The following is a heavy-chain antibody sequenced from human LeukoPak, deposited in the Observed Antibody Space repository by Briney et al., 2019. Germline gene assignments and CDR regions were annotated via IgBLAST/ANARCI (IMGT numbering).Heavy chain of an antibody. CDR2: IKQDGSER. Sequence: GGSLRLSCAASGFTFSKFWMSWVRQAPGKGLEWVANIKQDGSERNYVDSVKGRFSIFKDNAKNVLYLQMNRLRAEDTAVYYCAREISYYFDSSGYDYWGRETLVTVSS. CDR1: GFTFSKFW. D-gene: IGHD3-22*01. CDR3: AREISYYFDSSGYDY. J-gene: IGHJ4*02. V-gene: IGHV3-7*01.